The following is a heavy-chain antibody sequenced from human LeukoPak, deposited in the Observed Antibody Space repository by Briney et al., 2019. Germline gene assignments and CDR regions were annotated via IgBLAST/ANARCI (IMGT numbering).Heavy chain of an antibody. CDR1: GFTFSSYA. V-gene: IGHV3-23*01. Sequence: PGGSLRLSCAASGFTFSSYAMSWVRQAPGKGLEWVSAISGSGGSTYYADSVKGRFTISRDNSKNTLYLQMNSLRAEGTAVYYCAKFYDFWSGYYTGGFDYWGQGTLVTVSS. CDR3: AKFYDFWSGYYTGGFDY. J-gene: IGHJ4*02. CDR2: ISGSGGST. D-gene: IGHD3-3*01.